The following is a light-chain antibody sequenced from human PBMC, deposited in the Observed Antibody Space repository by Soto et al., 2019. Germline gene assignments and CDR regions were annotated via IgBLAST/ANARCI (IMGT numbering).Light chain of an antibody. CDR3: QQYGSSYPWT. CDR1: QSVTSNY. V-gene: IGKV3-20*01. CDR2: GVS. J-gene: IGKJ1*01. Sequence: EIVLTQSPGTLSLSPGERATISFRAIQSVTSNYLAWYQQKPGQAPRLLIYGVSSRATGIPDRFSGSGSGTDFTLTIRRLEPEDFAVYYCQQYGSSYPWTFGQGTKVDIK.